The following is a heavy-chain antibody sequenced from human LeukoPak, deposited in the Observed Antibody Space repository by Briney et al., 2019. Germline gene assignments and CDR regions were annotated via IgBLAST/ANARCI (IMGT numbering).Heavy chain of an antibody. CDR2: ISAYNGNT. Sequence: ASVNVSCTASGYTFTSYGISWVRQAPGQGLEWMGWISAYNGNTNYAQKLQGRVTMTTDTSTSTAYMELRSLRSDDTAVYYCAREVAGTNFDYWGQGTLVTVSS. D-gene: IGHD6-19*01. J-gene: IGHJ4*02. CDR1: GYTFTSYG. V-gene: IGHV1-18*01. CDR3: AREVAGTNFDY.